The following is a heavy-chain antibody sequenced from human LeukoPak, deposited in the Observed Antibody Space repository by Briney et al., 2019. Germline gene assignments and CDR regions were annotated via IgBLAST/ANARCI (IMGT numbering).Heavy chain of an antibody. CDR1: GFTFSSYA. D-gene: IGHD2-15*01. Sequence: GGSLRLSCAASGFTFSSYAMSWVRQAPGKGLEWGSAISGSGGSTYYADSVKGRSTISRDNSKNTVYLQMNSLRAEDTAVYYCAKALGVVVAATVPYGMDVWGQGTTVTVSS. J-gene: IGHJ6*02. V-gene: IGHV3-23*01. CDR3: AKALGVVVAATVPYGMDV. CDR2: ISGSGGST.